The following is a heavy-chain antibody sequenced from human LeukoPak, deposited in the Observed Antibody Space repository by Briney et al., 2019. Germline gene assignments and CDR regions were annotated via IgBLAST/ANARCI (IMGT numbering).Heavy chain of an antibody. CDR3: ARGAVPDY. V-gene: IGHV3-74*03. J-gene: IGHJ4*01. CDR2: INSDGSST. CDR1: GFIFSSYW. D-gene: IGHD6-19*01. Sequence: GGSLRLSCVASGFIFSSYWIHWVRQAPGKGLVWVSRINSDGSSTKYADSVKGRFTISRDNAKNTLFLEMNSLKAEDTAVYYCARGAVPDYWGQGTLVTVSS.